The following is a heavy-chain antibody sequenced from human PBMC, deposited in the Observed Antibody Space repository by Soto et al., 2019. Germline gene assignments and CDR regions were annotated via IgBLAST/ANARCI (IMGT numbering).Heavy chain of an antibody. J-gene: IGHJ4*02. CDR2: IYYSGST. Sequence: SETLSLTCTVSGGSISSSSYYWGWIRQPPGKGLEWIGSIYYSGSTYYNPSLKSRVTISVDTSKNQFSLKLSSVTAADTAVYYCARHRPKQPLYYWGQGTLVTVSS. CDR1: GGSISSSSYY. V-gene: IGHV4-39*01. CDR3: ARHRPKQPLYY. D-gene: IGHD6-13*01.